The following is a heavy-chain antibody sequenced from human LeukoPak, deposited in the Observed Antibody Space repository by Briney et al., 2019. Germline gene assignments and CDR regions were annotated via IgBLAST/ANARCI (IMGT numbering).Heavy chain of an antibody. V-gene: IGHV4-59*01. CDR1: GDSISSYY. Sequence: KASETLSLTCTVSGDSISSYYWSWIRQPPGKGLEWIGYIYYSGSTNYNPSLKSRVTISVDTSKNQFSLKLRSVTAADTAVYYCARDSGFSGTQRGEYWGQGTLVTVSS. D-gene: IGHD6-6*01. J-gene: IGHJ4*02. CDR2: IYYSGST. CDR3: ARDSGFSGTQRGEY.